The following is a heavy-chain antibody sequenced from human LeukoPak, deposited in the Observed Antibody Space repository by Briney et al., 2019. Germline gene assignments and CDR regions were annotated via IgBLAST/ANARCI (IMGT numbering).Heavy chain of an antibody. V-gene: IGHV4-59*01. J-gene: IGHJ5*02. CDR1: GGSISSYY. CDR2: IYYSGST. CDR3: ARGRYDYVWGSYRSGPNWFDP. D-gene: IGHD3-16*02. Sequence: SETLSLTCTVSGGSISSYYWSWIRQPPGKGLEWIGYIYYSGSTNYNPSLKSRVTISVDTSKNQFSLKLSSVTAADTAVYYCARGRYDYVWGSYRSGPNWFDPWGQGTLVTVSS.